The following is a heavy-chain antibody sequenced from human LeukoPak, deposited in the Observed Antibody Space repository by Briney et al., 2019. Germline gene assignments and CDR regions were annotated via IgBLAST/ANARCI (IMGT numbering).Heavy chain of an antibody. J-gene: IGHJ4*02. V-gene: IGHV3-74*01. CDR2: INNDGSST. D-gene: IGHD4-23*01. CDR1: GFTFSTYW. CDR3: VRGNDYGGPHY. Sequence: GGSLRLSCAASGFTFSTYWMHWVRQAPGKGLVWVSRINNDGSSTAYAGSVKGRFTISRDNGKNTLFLQMNSLRAEDAAVYYCVRGNDYGGPHYWGQGTLVTVSS.